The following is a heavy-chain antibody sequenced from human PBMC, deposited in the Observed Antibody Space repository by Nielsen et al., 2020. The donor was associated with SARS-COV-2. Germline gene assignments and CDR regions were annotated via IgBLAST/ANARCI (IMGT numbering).Heavy chain of an antibody. CDR1: GFTFSSYS. V-gene: IGHV3-48*02. J-gene: IGHJ6*02. CDR2: ISSSSSTI. Sequence: GESLKISCAASGFTFSSYSMNWVRQAPGKGLEWVSYISSSSSTIYYADSVKGRFTISRDNAKNSLYLQMNSLRDEDTAVYYCAREGPYCSGGSCYYYYGMDVWGQGTTVTVSS. D-gene: IGHD2-15*01. CDR3: AREGPYCSGGSCYYYYGMDV.